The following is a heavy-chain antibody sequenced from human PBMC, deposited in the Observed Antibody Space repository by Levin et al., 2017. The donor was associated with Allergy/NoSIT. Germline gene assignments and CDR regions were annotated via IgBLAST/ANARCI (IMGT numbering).Heavy chain of an antibody. CDR1: GGTFSSYA. Sequence: ASVKVSCKASGGTFSSYAISWVRQAPGQGLEWMGRIIPILGIANYAQKFQGRVTITADKSTSTAYMELSSLRSEDTAVYYCARGTREGDILTGFYYGMDVWGQGTTVTVSS. D-gene: IGHD3-9*01. CDR3: ARGTREGDILTGFYYGMDV. V-gene: IGHV1-69*04. J-gene: IGHJ6*02. CDR2: IIPILGIA.